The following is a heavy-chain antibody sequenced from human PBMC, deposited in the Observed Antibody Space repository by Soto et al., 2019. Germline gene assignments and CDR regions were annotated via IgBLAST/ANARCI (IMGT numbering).Heavy chain of an antibody. D-gene: IGHD3-10*01. J-gene: IGHJ5*02. V-gene: IGHV4-39*01. Sequence: PSETLSVTCTVSSGSMCSSRYYWGWILQPPRKGLEWIGSIYYSGSTYYNPSLKSQVTIYVDTSNNQFSLKLSSVTAADTAVYYCASQSITMVRGVIVVWFDPWGQGTLVTVSS. CDR1: SGSMCSSRYY. CDR3: ASQSITMVRGVIVVWFDP. CDR2: IYYSGST.